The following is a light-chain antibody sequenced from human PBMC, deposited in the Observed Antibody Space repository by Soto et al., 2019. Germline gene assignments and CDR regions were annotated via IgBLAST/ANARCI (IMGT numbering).Light chain of an antibody. Sequence: QSALTQPPSVSGSPGQSVTISCTGTSSDVGSYNRVSWYQQTPGTAPKLMIYEVSNRPSGVPDRFSGSKSGNTASLTISGLQAEDEADYYCCSYTSSSTLVFGGGTKLTVL. V-gene: IGLV2-18*02. CDR2: EVS. CDR1: SSDVGSYNR. J-gene: IGLJ2*01. CDR3: CSYTSSSTLV.